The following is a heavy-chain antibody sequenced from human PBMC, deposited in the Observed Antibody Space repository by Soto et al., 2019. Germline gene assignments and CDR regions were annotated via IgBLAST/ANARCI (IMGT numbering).Heavy chain of an antibody. V-gene: IGHV6-1*01. CDR2: TYYRSKWYN. J-gene: IGHJ6*02. CDR1: GDSVSSNSAA. D-gene: IGHD6-6*01. CDR3: ARDRKRSIAARLGNYYYGMDV. Sequence: QVQLQQSGPGLVKPSQTLSLTCAISGDSVSSNSAAWNWIRQSPSRGLEWLGRTYYRSKWYNDYAVSVKSRITINPDTSKNQFSLQLNSVTPEDTAVYYCARDRKRSIAARLGNYYYGMDVWGQGTTVTVSS.